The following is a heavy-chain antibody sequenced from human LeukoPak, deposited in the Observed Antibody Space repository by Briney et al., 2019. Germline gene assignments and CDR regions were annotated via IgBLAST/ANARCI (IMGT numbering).Heavy chain of an antibody. CDR2: IYYSGST. CDR1: GDSINGYY. Sequence: PSETLSLTCTVTGDSINGYYWNWIRQTPGKGLEWIGYIYYSGSTNYNPSLKSRVTISVDTSKNQFSLKLSSVTAADTAIYYCARGPGSNSLLRFDSWGQGSLVIVSS. V-gene: IGHV4-59*01. D-gene: IGHD3-10*01. CDR3: ARGPGSNSLLRFDS. J-gene: IGHJ4*02.